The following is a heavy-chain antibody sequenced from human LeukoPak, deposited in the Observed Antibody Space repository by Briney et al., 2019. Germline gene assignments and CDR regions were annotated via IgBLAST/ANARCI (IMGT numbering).Heavy chain of an antibody. D-gene: IGHD6-13*01. CDR1: GGSISSSSYY. Sequence: DPSETLSLTCTVSGGSISSSSYYWGWIRQPPGKGLEWIGSIYYSGSTYYNPSLKSRVTISVDTSKDQFSLKLSSVTAADTAVYYCARQAPGYSSSWYVLGYFDYWGQGTLVTVSS. CDR3: ARQAPGYSSSWYVLGYFDY. V-gene: IGHV4-39*01. J-gene: IGHJ4*02. CDR2: IYYSGST.